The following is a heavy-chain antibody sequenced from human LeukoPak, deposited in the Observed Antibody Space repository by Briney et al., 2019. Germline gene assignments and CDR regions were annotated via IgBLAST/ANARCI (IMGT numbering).Heavy chain of an antibody. Sequence: PGGSLRLSCAASGFTFDDYAMHWVRHAPGKGLEWVSGISWNSGSIGYADSVKGRFTISRDNAKNSLYLQMNSLRAEDTALYYCAKAPDYYGSGSYYFDYWGQGTLVTVSS. V-gene: IGHV3-9*01. D-gene: IGHD3-10*01. CDR2: ISWNSGSI. J-gene: IGHJ4*02. CDR3: AKAPDYYGSGSYYFDY. CDR1: GFTFDDYA.